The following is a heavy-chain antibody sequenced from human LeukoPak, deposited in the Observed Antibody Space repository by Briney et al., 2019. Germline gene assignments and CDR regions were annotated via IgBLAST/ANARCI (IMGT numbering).Heavy chain of an antibody. CDR2: IYYSGST. J-gene: IGHJ4*02. V-gene: IGHV4-59*01. Sequence: SETLSLTCAVSGGSISSYYWSWIRQPPGKGPEWIGYIYYSGSTNYNPSLKSRVTISVDTSKNQFSLKLSSVTAADTAVYYCARSRQDDYGDYFDYWGQGTLVTVSS. D-gene: IGHD4-17*01. CDR1: GGSISSYY. CDR3: ARSRQDDYGDYFDY.